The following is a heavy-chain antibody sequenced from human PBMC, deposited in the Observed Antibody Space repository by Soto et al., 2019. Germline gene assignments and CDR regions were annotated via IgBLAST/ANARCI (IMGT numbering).Heavy chain of an antibody. D-gene: IGHD6-6*01. J-gene: IGHJ6*02. V-gene: IGHV1-18*01. CDR2: NSAYNGNT. Sequence: QVQLVQSGAEVKKPGASVKVSCKASGYTFTSYGISWVRQAPGQGLEWMGWNSAYNGNTNYAQKPQGTVTMNSDTSTSTASTELRSLRSEDPAVYYCARWSRSSGVYYNNDGTDVWGQGTTVTVSS. CDR3: ARWSRSSGVYYNNDGTDV. CDR1: GYTFTSYG.